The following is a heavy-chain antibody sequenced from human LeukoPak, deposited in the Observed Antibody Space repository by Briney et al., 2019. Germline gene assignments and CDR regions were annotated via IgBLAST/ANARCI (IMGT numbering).Heavy chain of an antibody. CDR2: IYYSGST. V-gene: IGHV4-59*01. J-gene: IGHJ6*03. D-gene: IGHD3-10*01. Sequence: SETLSLTCAVYGGSFSGYYWSWIRQPPGKGLEWIGYIYYSGSTNYNPSLKSRVTISVDTSKNQFSLKLSSVTAADTAVYYCARQTPTYYYGSGSYYKVGYYYYYMDVWGKGTTVTISS. CDR1: GGSFSGYY. CDR3: ARQTPTYYYGSGSYYKVGYYYYYMDV.